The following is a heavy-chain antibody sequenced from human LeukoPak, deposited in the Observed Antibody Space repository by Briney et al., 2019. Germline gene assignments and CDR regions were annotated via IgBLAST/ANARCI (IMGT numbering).Heavy chain of an antibody. CDR2: IYPGDSDT. J-gene: IGHJ4*02. Sequence: GESLKISCKGSGYSFTSYCIGWVRQMPGKGLEWMEIIYPGDSDTRYSPSFQGQVTISADKSISTAYLQWSSLKASDTAMYYCARLATDYDILENFDYWGQGTLVTVSS. CDR3: ARLATDYDILENFDY. V-gene: IGHV5-51*01. D-gene: IGHD3-9*01. CDR1: GYSFTSYC.